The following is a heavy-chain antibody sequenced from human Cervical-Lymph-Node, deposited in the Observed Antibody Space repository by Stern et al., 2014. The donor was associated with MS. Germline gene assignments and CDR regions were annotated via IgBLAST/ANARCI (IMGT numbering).Heavy chain of an antibody. CDR2: IIPMFDTA. V-gene: IGHV1-69*14. J-gene: IGHJ4*02. CDR3: VLQPLGATY. Sequence: QDQLVQSGAELKGPGSSVKLYCKASGGTLGNYAMNWVRQAPGQGLLWMGGIIPMFDTATQTQHFQGRVTFTEDKSTNTAFMELTSLRSGDTAVYYCVLQPLGATYWGQGTLVTVSS. D-gene: IGHD3-10*01. CDR1: GGTLGNYA.